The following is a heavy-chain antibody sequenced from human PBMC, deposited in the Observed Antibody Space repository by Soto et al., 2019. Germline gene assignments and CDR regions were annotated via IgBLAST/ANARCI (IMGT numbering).Heavy chain of an antibody. D-gene: IGHD4-17*01. J-gene: IGHJ4*02. CDR1: GFTFSTYW. CDR2: INSYGSST. V-gene: IGHV3-74*01. CDR3: ARSHDYGAFGSDY. Sequence: EVQLVESGGGLVQPGGSLRLSCAASGFTFSTYWMHWVRQAPGKGLVWVSRINSYGSSTSYADSVKGRFTISRDNAKNTLYLQMISLRAEDTAVYYCARSHDYGAFGSDYWGQGTLVTVSS.